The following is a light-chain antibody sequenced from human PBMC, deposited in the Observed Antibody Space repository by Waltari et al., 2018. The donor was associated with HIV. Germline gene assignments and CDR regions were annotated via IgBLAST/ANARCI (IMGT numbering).Light chain of an antibody. CDR1: RSNIGSNI. CDR2: INN. J-gene: IGLJ3*02. Sequence: QSVLTQPPSASGTPGQRVTISCSGSRSNIGSNIVNWYQQLPGTAPKLLIYINNRRPEGFPDRFPGSKSGTSASRAISGLQSEDEADYYCAAWDDSLNGWVFGGGTKLTVL. CDR3: AAWDDSLNGWV. V-gene: IGLV1-44*01.